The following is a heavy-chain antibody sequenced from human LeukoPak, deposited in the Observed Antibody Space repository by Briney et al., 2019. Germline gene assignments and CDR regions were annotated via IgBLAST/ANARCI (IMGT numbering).Heavy chain of an antibody. CDR3: AKVRGTYSSGYFFDY. Sequence: PGRSLRLSCAASGFTFDNYAMHWVRHAPGKGLEWLSIISWNSGYIGYADSVKGRFTISRDNAKKSLDLQMNSLRAEDTAFYYCAKVRGTYSSGYFFDYWGQGTLVTGSS. CDR1: GFTFDNYA. D-gene: IGHD6-19*01. CDR2: ISWNSGYI. J-gene: IGHJ4*02. V-gene: IGHV3-9*01.